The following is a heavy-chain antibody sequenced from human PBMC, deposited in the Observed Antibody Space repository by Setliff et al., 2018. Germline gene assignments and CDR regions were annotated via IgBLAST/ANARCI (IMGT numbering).Heavy chain of an antibody. J-gene: IGHJ4*02. CDR1: GFTFRGFA. CDR3: ARDKGVISLDY. V-gene: IGHV3-30*02. Sequence: PGGSLRLSCAASGFTFRGFAMHWVRQAPGKGLEWVAFIRHDESDIYYTNSVKGRVTVSRDNSRNTLYLDMNSLRGEDTAVYYCARDKGVISLDYWGQGTLVTVSS. CDR2: IRHDESDI. D-gene: IGHD3-10*01.